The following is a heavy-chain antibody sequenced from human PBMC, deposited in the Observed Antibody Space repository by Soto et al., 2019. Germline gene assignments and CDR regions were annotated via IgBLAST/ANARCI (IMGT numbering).Heavy chain of an antibody. CDR3: ARDSAIFGVAPFGL. J-gene: IGHJ4*02. Sequence: GGSLRLSCAASGFTFSSYGMHWVRQAPGKGLEWVAVIWYDGSNKYYADSVKGRFTISRDNSKNTLYLQMNSLRAEDTAVYYCARDSAIFGVAPFGLWGQGTLVTVSS. D-gene: IGHD3-3*01. V-gene: IGHV3-33*01. CDR2: IWYDGSNK. CDR1: GFTFSSYG.